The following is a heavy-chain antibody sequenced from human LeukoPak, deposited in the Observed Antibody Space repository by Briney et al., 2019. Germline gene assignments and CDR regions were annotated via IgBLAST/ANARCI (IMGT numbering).Heavy chain of an antibody. V-gene: IGHV4-59*08. CDR2: IYYSGST. Sequence: QPSETLSLTCTVSGGSISSYYWSWIRQHPGKGLEWNGYIYYSGSTNYNPSLKSRVTISVDTSKNQFSLKLSSVTAADTAVYYCARHMGLGYTYFYPYFDYWGQGTLVTVSS. J-gene: IGHJ4*01. CDR3: ARHMGLGYTYFYPYFDY. CDR1: GGSISSYY. D-gene: IGHD1-1*01.